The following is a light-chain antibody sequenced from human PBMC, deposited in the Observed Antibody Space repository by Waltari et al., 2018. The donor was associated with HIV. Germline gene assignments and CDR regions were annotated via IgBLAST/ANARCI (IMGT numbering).Light chain of an antibody. Sequence: DIQMTQSPSSLSASVGDRVTITCQASQDINTFLTWYQHKPGTAPKLLIFDASYLEAWVPSRFSGSGCGTDVSLTISSLQPEDTATYYCQQYDNLPPYTFGQGTKVEIK. V-gene: IGKV1-33*01. CDR2: DAS. CDR3: QQYDNLPPYT. CDR1: QDINTF. J-gene: IGKJ2*01.